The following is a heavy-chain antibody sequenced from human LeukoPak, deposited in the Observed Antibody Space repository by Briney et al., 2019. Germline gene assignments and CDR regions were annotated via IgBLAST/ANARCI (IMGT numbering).Heavy chain of an antibody. J-gene: IGHJ3*02. Sequence: PGGSLRLSCAASGFTFSSYEMNWVRQAPGKGLEWVSYISSSGSTIYYADSVKGRFTISRDNAKNSLYLQMNSLRAEDTAVYYCARGGYYYDSSGSIDAFDIWGQGTMVTVPS. CDR3: ARGGYYYDSSGSIDAFDI. V-gene: IGHV3-48*03. CDR2: ISSSGSTI. D-gene: IGHD3-22*01. CDR1: GFTFSSYE.